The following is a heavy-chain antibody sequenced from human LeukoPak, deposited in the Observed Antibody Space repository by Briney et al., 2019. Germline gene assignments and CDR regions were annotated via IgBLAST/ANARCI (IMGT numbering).Heavy chain of an antibody. D-gene: IGHD2-2*01. CDR1: GGSISSYY. V-gene: IGHV4-4*09. Sequence: SETLSLTCTVSGGSISSYYWSWVRQPPGKGLEWIGYIYTSGSTNYNPSLKSRVTISVDTSKNQFSLKLSSVTAADTAVYYCARLVGYQLPRGNYYYYYMDVWGKGTTVTVSS. CDR3: ARLVGYQLPRGNYYYYYMDV. J-gene: IGHJ6*03. CDR2: IYTSGST.